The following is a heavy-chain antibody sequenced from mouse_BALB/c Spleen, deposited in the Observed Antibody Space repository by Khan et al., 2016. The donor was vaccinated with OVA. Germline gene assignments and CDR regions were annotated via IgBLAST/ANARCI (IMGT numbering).Heavy chain of an antibody. J-gene: IGHJ2*01. D-gene: IGHD1-1*01. CDR2: TNPTNGRT. CDR3: ERIKKIVATYFDY. CDR1: GYTFTSYW. V-gene: IGHV1S81*02. Sequence: QVQLQQSGAELVKAGASVKMSCKASGYTFTSYWMHWVKQRLGQGLEWFAETNPTNGRTYYNEKFKSKATLTVEKSSSPAYMLLSGPTFEDSAVYYCERIKKIVATYFDYWGQGTTLTVSS.